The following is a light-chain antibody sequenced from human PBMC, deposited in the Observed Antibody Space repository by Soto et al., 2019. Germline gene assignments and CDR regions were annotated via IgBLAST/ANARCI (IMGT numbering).Light chain of an antibody. CDR3: QQYGSSPTT. J-gene: IGKJ1*01. V-gene: IGKV3-20*01. Sequence: EIVLTQSPVTLSVSPGERVTLSCRASQRLSSNLAWYQQRPGQAPRLLFFGASIRATGIPDRFSGSGSGTDFTLTISRLEPEDSAVYHCQQYGSSPTTFGQGTKVDIK. CDR2: GAS. CDR1: QRLSSN.